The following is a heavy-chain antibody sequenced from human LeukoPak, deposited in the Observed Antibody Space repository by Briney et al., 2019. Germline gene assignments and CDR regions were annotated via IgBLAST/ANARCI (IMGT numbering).Heavy chain of an antibody. CDR1: GFTFITYW. D-gene: IGHD1-26*01. CDR2: INTDGTII. V-gene: IGHV3-74*01. Sequence: GGSLRLSCVDSGFTFITYWMHWVRQAQGKGLEWVSRINTDGTIITYADSVKGRFTVSRDNAKSTLYLQMNSLRVEDTAVYYCAKPVSGSYYGDAFDIWGQGTMVTVSS. CDR3: AKPVSGSYYGDAFDI. J-gene: IGHJ3*02.